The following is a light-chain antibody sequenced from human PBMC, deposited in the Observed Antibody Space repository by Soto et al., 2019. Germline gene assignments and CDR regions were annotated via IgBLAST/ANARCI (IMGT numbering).Light chain of an antibody. CDR2: DAS. Sequence: EIFMTQSPATLSVSPEERATLSCRALQSVSSYLARYQQKPGQAPRLLIYDASNRATGMPARFSGSGSGTGFTLTISSLEPEDFAVYYCQQRSNWPPEITFGQGTRLEIK. CDR3: QQRSNWPPEIT. CDR1: QSVSSY. V-gene: IGKV3-11*01. J-gene: IGKJ5*01.